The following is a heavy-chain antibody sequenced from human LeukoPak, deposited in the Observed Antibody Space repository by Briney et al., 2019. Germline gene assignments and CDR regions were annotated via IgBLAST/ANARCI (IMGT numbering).Heavy chain of an antibody. CDR3: ARGALHVFDY. CDR1: GFTFSDYE. Sequence: PGRSLRLSCAASGFTFSDYEINWVRQPPGKGLEWVSCISTSGRTTYYADSVTGRFTISRDNAKTSLFLQMNTLTVEETAVCYCARGALHVFDYWGQGTPVTVSS. V-gene: IGHV3-48*03. D-gene: IGHD3-10*02. J-gene: IGHJ4*02. CDR2: ISTSGRTT.